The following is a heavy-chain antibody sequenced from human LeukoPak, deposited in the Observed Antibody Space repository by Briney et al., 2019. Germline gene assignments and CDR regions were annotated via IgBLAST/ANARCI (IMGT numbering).Heavy chain of an antibody. V-gene: IGHV1-69*13. CDR2: IIPIFGTA. J-gene: IGHJ3*02. CDR1: GGTFSSYA. CDR3: ASCSSSSPDGAFDI. D-gene: IGHD6-6*01. Sequence: ASVKVSCKASGGTFSSYAISWVRQAPGQGLEWMGGIIPIFGTANYAQKFQGRVTITADESTSTAYMELSSLRSEDTAVYYCASCSSSSPDGAFDIWGQGTMVTVSS.